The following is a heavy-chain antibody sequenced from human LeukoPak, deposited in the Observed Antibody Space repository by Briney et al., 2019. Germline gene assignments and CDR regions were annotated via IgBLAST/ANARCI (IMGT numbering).Heavy chain of an antibody. Sequence: PSETLSLTCTVSGGSISSYYWSWIRQPPGKGLEWIGEINHSGSTNYNPSLKSRVTISVDTSKNQFSLKLSSVTAADTAVYYCARALYSSGWYGTRDVGMFDYWGQGTLVTVSS. CDR2: INHSGST. V-gene: IGHV4-34*01. CDR3: ARALYSSGWYGTRDVGMFDY. D-gene: IGHD6-19*01. CDR1: GGSISSYY. J-gene: IGHJ4*02.